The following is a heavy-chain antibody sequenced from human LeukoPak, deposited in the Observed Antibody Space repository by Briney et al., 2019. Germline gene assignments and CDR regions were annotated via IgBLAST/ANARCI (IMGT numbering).Heavy chain of an antibody. V-gene: IGHV3-48*04. J-gene: IGHJ4*02. CDR1: GFSFSTYS. D-gene: IGHD1-1*01. CDR3: ATDSPETAAFDY. Sequence: QAGGSLRLSCAASGFSFSTYSMNWVRQAPGKGLEWVSYIVGSCSTIYYADSVKGRFTISRDNAKNSLYLQMDSLRAEDTAVYYCATDSPETAAFDYWGQGTLVTVSS. CDR2: IVGSCSTI.